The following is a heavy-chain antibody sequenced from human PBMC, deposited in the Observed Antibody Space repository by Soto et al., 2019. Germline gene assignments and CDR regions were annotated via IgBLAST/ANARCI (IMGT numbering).Heavy chain of an antibody. Sequence: SVKVSCKASGGTFSSYTFTWVRQAPGQGLEWMGRIIPILDQANYAQKFQGRVTITADKSTSTVYMELSSLRSEDTAVYYCARDPPNYCSATSCYPYFDHWGQGTLVTAPQ. CDR2: IIPILDQA. CDR1: GGTFSSYT. J-gene: IGHJ4*02. CDR3: ARDPPNYCSATSCYPYFDH. D-gene: IGHD2-2*01. V-gene: IGHV1-69*08.